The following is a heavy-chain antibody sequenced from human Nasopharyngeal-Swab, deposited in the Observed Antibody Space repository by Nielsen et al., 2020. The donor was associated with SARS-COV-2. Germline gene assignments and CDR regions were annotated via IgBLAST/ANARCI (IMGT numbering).Heavy chain of an antibody. V-gene: IGHV3-74*01. CDR1: GFTFSSYW. J-gene: IGHJ4*02. CDR2: ISTDGSGT. Sequence: GESLKISCSASGFTFSSYWMHWVRQLPGKGLVWASRISTDGSGTNYADSVKGRFTVSRDNAKNTLYLQMNSLRAEDTAVYYCARREGFCSGGTCYLDYWGQGTLVTVSS. CDR3: ARREGFCSGGTCYLDY. D-gene: IGHD2-15*01.